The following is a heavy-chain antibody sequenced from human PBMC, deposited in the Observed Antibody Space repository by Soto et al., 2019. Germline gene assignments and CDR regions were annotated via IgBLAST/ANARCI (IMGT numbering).Heavy chain of an antibody. Sequence: PGGSLRLSCAASGFTVSSNYMSWVRQPPGKGLECVSVLYSGGRTYYADSVKDRFTISRDNSKNTVFLQMNSLRAEDTAVYYCARNAFDIWGQGTLVTVSS. V-gene: IGHV3-66*01. J-gene: IGHJ3*02. CDR2: LYSGGRT. CDR3: ARNAFDI. CDR1: GFTVSSNY.